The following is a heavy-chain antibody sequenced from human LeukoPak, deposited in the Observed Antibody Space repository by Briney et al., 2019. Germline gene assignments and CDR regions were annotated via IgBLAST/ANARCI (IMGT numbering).Heavy chain of an antibody. CDR3: AKSGTITSSPRGLWGATPRTEQSYFDY. V-gene: IGHV3-30*18. J-gene: IGHJ4*02. CDR2: ISYDGSNK. Sequence: GGSLRLSCAASGFTFSSYGVYWVRQAPGKGLEWVAAISYDGSNKYYADSVKGRFTISRDNSKNTLYLRMNSVRAEDTAVYYCAKSGTITSSPRGLWGATPRTEQSYFDYWGQGTLVTVSS. D-gene: IGHD3-16*01. CDR1: GFTFSSYG.